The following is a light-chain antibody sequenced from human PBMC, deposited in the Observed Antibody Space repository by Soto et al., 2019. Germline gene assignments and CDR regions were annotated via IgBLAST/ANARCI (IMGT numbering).Light chain of an antibody. CDR1: RSLDSGQ. V-gene: IGKV3-20*01. CDR2: DAF. J-gene: IGKJ1*01. CDR3: QQYGSSPTWT. Sequence: EIVLALAPGPLSLSPGESAPLSCRARRSLDSGQLAWYQQKVGRAPRRLIHDAFMRATGIPDRFSGSGSGTDFTLTIARLEPEDFAVYYCQQYGSSPTWTFGQGTKVDIK.